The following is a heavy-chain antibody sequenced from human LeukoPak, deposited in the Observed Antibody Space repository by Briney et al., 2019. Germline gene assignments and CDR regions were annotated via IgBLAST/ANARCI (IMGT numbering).Heavy chain of an antibody. V-gene: IGHV3-30*02. J-gene: IGHJ4*02. D-gene: IGHD1-26*01. CDR2: IRYDGSNK. CDR1: GFTFSRYG. CDR3: AKDRYSGRYLGQCYFDY. Sequence: GGSLRLSCAPSGFTFSRYGMHWVRQAPGKGLEWVAFIRYDGSNKYYADSMKGRFTISRDNSKNTLYLQMNSLRAEDTAVYYYAKDRYSGRYLGQCYFDYWGQGTLVTVSS.